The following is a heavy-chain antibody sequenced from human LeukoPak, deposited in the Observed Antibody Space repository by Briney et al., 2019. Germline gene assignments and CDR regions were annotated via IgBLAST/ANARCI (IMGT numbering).Heavy chain of an antibody. D-gene: IGHD3-10*01. J-gene: IGHJ4*02. CDR3: AKDRYGSGFDY. V-gene: IGHV3-30*18. CDR1: GFTFSRYG. CDR2: ISYDGSNK. Sequence: GGSLRLSCAASGFTFSRYGMHWVRQAPGKGLEWVAVISYDGSNKYYADSVKGRFTISRDNSKNTLYLQMNSLRAEDTAVYYCAKDRYGSGFDYWGQGTLVTVSS.